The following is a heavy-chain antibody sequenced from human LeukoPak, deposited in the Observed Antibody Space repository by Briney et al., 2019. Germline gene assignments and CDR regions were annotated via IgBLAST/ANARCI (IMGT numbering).Heavy chain of an antibody. V-gene: IGHV3-30*01. D-gene: IGHD2-2*01. Sequence: GGSLRLSCAASGFTFSSYAMHWVRQAPGKGLEWVAVISYDGSNKYYADSVKGRFTISRDNSKNTLYLQMNSLRAEDTAVYYCARGGFVGVPAASYFDYWGQGTLVTVSS. CDR1: GFTFSSYA. J-gene: IGHJ4*02. CDR3: ARGGFVGVPAASYFDY. CDR2: ISYDGSNK.